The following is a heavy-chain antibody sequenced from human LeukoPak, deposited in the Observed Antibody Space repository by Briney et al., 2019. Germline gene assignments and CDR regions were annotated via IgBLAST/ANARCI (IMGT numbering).Heavy chain of an antibody. Sequence: SETLSLTCAVYGGSFSGYYWSWIRQPPGKGLEWIGEINHRGSTNYNPSLKSRVTVSLDTSKNQFSLKLSSVTAADTAVYYCARETTDVDRAMASSTNWFDPWGQGTLVTVSS. J-gene: IGHJ5*02. CDR2: INHRGST. D-gene: IGHD5-18*01. V-gene: IGHV4-34*01. CDR1: GGSFSGYY. CDR3: ARETTDVDRAMASSTNWFDP.